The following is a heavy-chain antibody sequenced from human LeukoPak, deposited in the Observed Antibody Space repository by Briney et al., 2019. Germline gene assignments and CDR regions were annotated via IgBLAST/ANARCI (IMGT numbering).Heavy chain of an antibody. J-gene: IGHJ5*02. CDR2: IYYSGST. D-gene: IGHD6-13*01. CDR1: GGSISSSSYS. CDR3: TRHVRKRGIAAAGSPGWFDP. V-gene: IGHV4-39*01. Sequence: PSETLSLTCTVSGGSISSSSYSWGWIRQPPGKGLEWIGSIYYSGSTYFNPSLKSRVTISVDTSKNQSSLKLNSVTAADTAVYYCTRHVRKRGIAAAGSPGWFDPWGQGTLVTVSS.